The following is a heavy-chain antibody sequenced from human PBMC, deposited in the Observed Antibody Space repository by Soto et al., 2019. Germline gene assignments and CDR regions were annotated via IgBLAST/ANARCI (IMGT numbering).Heavy chain of an antibody. CDR3: ARHSNRHYGLYYFDY. CDR1: GGSVSSYY. J-gene: IGHJ4*02. CDR2: IYYSGST. Sequence: SETLSLTCTVSGGSVSSYYWSWIRQSPGKGLEWIGYIYYSGSTKYKPSLKSRVTISVDTSKNQFSLKVSSATAADTAVYDCARHSNRHYGLYYFDYWGLGALVTVSS. D-gene: IGHD4-17*01. V-gene: IGHV4-59*08.